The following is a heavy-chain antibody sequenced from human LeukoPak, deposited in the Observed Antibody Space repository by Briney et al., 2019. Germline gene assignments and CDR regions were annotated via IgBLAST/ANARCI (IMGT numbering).Heavy chain of an antibody. V-gene: IGHV3-23*01. CDR2: ISGSGGST. D-gene: IGHD1-26*01. CDR3: AKDCGSYYRTYDYFDY. Sequence: GGSLRLSCAASGFTFSSYAMSWVRQAPGKGLEWVSAISGSGGSTYYADSVKGRFTISRDNSKNTLYLPMNSLRAEDTAVYYCAKDCGSYYRTYDYFDYWGQGTLVTVSS. CDR1: GFTFSSYA. J-gene: IGHJ4*02.